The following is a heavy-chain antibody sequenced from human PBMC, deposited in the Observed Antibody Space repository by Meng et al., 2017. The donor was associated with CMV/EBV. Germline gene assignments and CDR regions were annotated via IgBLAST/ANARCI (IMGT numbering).Heavy chain of an antibody. J-gene: IGHJ5*02. CDR3: ARGDIVVVPAAVRKSFDP. V-gene: IGHV1-46*01. CDR2: INPSGGST. Sequence: ASVKVSCKASGYTFTSYYMHWVRQAPGQGLEWMGIINPSGGSTSYAQKFQGRVTMTRDTSKSTVYMELSSLRSEDTAVYYCARGDIVVVPAAVRKSFDPWGQGTLVTVSS. D-gene: IGHD2-2*01. CDR1: GYTFTSYY.